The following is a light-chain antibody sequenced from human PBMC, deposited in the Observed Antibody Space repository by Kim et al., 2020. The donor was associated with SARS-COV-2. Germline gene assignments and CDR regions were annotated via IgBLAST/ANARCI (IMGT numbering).Light chain of an antibody. CDR2: EDN. V-gene: IGLV6-57*03. CDR3: QSDDNNNQV. CDR1: SGSIASND. Sequence: GKTVTIACPRSSGSIASNDVQWYQQRPGSAPTTVIYEDNQRPSGVPDRFSGSIDSSSNSASLTISGLKTEDEAEYYCQSDDNNNQVFGGGTNLTVL. J-gene: IGLJ3*02.